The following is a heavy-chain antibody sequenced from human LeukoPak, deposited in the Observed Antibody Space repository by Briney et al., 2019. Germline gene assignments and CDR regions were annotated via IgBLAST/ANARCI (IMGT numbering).Heavy chain of an antibody. CDR1: GFTVSGNY. D-gene: IGHD3-22*01. V-gene: IGHV3-53*01. CDR3: TRDEDYYDSSGPDV. CDR2: IYSDDRT. J-gene: IGHJ6*04. Sequence: GGSLRLSCAASGFTVSGNYMSWVRQAPGKGLEWVSVIYSDDRTYYADSVKGRFTISRDNSKNTLYLQMNSLRAEDTAVYYCTRDEDYYDSSGPDVWGKGTTVTVSS.